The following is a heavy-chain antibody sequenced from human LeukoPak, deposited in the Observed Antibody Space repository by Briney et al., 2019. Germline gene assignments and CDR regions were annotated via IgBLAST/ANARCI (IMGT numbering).Heavy chain of an antibody. J-gene: IGHJ6*03. CDR2: ITGSGGST. CDR1: GFTFSSYA. CDR3: ASHPFTIFGVGTNYYYYMDV. Sequence: GGSLRLSCAASGFTFSSYAMSWVRQAPGKGLEWVSAITGSGGSTYYADSVKGRFTISRDNSKNTLYLQMNSLRAEDTAVYYCASHPFTIFGVGTNYYYYMDVWGKGTTVTVSS. D-gene: IGHD3-3*01. V-gene: IGHV3-23*01.